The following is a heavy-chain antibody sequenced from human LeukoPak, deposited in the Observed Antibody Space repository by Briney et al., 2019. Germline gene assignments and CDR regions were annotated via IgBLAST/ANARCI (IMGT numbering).Heavy chain of an antibody. CDR3: VRDGYTYGQFDY. J-gene: IGHJ4*02. D-gene: IGHD1-1*01. CDR2: INTNSGGT. CDR1: GYTFTAYY. Sequence: ASVKVSCKASGYTFTAYYFHWVRQAPGQGLEWMGWINTNSGGTNYAQKFQGRVTLTRDTSIITAYMELTRLGSDDTAVYYCVRDGYTYGQFDYWGQGALVAVSS. V-gene: IGHV1-2*02.